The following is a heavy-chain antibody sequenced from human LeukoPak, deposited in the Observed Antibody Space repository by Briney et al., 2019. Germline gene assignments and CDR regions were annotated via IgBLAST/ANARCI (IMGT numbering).Heavy chain of an antibody. CDR1: GFTVSSNY. J-gene: IGHJ4*02. Sequence: GGSLGLSCAASGFTVSSNYMSWVRQAPGKGLEWVSVIYSGGSTYYADSVKGRFTISRDNSKNTLYLQMNSLRAEDTAVYYCARTGGSSEYYFDYWGQGTLVTVSS. V-gene: IGHV3-53*01. CDR3: ARTGGSSEYYFDY. CDR2: IYSGGST. D-gene: IGHD2-15*01.